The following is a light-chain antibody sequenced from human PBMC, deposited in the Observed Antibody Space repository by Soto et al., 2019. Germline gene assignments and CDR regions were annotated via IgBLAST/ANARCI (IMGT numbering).Light chain of an antibody. J-gene: IGKJ1*01. CDR3: HQYNNWPPWT. CDR2: AAS. V-gene: IGKV3-15*01. CDR1: QSISTN. Sequence: EIVMTQSPATLSVSPGERVIISCRASQSISTNLAWYQYIPGQAPRLLIYAASTRATGIPARFSGSGSGTDFTLSITSLQSKDYAVYYCHQYNNWPPWTFGQGTKV.